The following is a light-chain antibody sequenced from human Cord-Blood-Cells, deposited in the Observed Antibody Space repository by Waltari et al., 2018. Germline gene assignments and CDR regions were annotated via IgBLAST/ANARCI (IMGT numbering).Light chain of an antibody. CDR2: WAS. Sequence: DIVMTHSPDSLAVSLAERATINCKSSQSVLYSSNNKNYLAWYQQKPGQPPKLLIYWASTRESGVPYRFSGSGSGTDFTLTISSLQAEDVAVYYCQQYYSTPRTFGQGTKVEIK. V-gene: IGKV4-1*01. CDR1: QSVLYSSNNKNY. J-gene: IGKJ1*01. CDR3: QQYYSTPRT.